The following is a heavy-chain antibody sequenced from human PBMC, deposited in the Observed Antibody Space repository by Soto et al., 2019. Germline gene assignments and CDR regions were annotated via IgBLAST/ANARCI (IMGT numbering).Heavy chain of an antibody. Sequence: GVSVNVSCKSSGYTFTSYYINWVRQATGQGLEWMGWMNPNSGNTGYAQKFQGRVTMTRNTSISTAYMELSSLRSEDTAVYYCARGVVGASTGFQHWGQGSLFTVSS. V-gene: IGHV1-8*01. D-gene: IGHD1-26*01. CDR3: ARGVVGASTGFQH. CDR2: MNPNSGNT. J-gene: IGHJ1*01. CDR1: GYTFTSYY.